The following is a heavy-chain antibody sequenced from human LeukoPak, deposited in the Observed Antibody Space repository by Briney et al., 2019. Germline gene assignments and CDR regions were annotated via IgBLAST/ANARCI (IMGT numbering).Heavy chain of an antibody. J-gene: IGHJ4*02. CDR2: TYYRSKWYN. V-gene: IGHV6-1*01. CDR3: TRTGMFADS. Sequence: SQTLSLTCAISRDSVSSNSAAWNWIRQSPARGLEWLGRTYYRSKWYNDYAVSVKSRITINPDASRNQFSLQLESVTPDDTAMYYCTRTGMFADSWGQGTLVTVSS. D-gene: IGHD3-10*02. CDR1: RDSVSSNSAA.